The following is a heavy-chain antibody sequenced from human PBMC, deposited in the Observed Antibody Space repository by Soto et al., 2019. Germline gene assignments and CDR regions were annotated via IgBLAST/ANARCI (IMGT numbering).Heavy chain of an antibody. Sequence: HPGGSLRLSCAASGFTFSSYGMHWVRQAPGKGLEWVAVIWYDGSNKYYADSVKGRFTISRDNSKNTLYLQMNSLRAEDTAVYYCARASLTYCSGGSCYSYYYYYMDVWGKGTTVTVSS. CDR3: ARASLTYCSGGSCYSYYYYYMDV. V-gene: IGHV3-33*01. CDR2: IWYDGSNK. CDR1: GFTFSSYG. J-gene: IGHJ6*03. D-gene: IGHD2-15*01.